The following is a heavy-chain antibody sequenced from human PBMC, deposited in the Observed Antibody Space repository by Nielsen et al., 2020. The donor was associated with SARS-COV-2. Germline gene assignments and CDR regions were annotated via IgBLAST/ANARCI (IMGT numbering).Heavy chain of an antibody. CDR2: VSGSSYFT. CDR1: GFTFRSYA. V-gene: IGHV3-21*01. J-gene: IGHJ4*02. CDR3: ARGGGVTHYFDF. Sequence: GGSLRLSCAASGFTFRSYAMSWVRQAPGKGLEWVSFVSGSSYFTHYADSVRGRFTVSRDNARNTLYLQMHSLKPEDTAVYFCARGGGVTHYFDFWGQGALVTVSS. D-gene: IGHD4-23*01.